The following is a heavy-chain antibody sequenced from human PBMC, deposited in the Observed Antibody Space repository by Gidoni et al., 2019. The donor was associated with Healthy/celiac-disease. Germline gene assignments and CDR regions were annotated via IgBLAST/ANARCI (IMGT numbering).Heavy chain of an antibody. J-gene: IGHJ4*02. CDR3: ARVTGSYRGRAFDY. Sequence: QVQLQESGPGLVKPSETLSLTCTVSGGSISSYYWSWIRQPPGKGLEWIGYIYYSGSTNYNPSLKSRVTISVDTSKNQFSLKLSSVTAADTAVYYCARVTGSYRGRAFDYWGQGTLVTVSS. CDR2: IYYSGST. V-gene: IGHV4-59*01. CDR1: GGSISSYY. D-gene: IGHD1-26*01.